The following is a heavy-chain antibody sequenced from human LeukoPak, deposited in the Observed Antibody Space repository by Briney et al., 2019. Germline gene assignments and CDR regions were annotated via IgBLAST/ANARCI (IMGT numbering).Heavy chain of an antibody. D-gene: IGHD6-19*01. CDR2: INGGGNTT. CDR3: TKELHVAVAVADYYYFYMDV. Sequence: GSLRLSCAAPGFAFSNFAIGWVRQSPGKGLEWLSTINGGGNTTFYSDSVKGRFTISRDNSKNTLYLHMDSLRPDDTATYYCTKELHVAVAVADYYYFYMDVWGRGTAVTVSS. V-gene: IGHV3-23*01. CDR1: GFAFSNFA. J-gene: IGHJ6*03.